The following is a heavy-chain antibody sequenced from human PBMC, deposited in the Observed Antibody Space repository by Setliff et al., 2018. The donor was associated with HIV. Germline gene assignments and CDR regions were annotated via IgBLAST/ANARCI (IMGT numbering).Heavy chain of an antibody. CDR1: GGTFSSSA. CDR3: ARDPRSGYDSDTAMVTVYYYYMDV. V-gene: IGHV1-69*05. D-gene: IGHD5-18*01. Sequence: SVKVSCKASGGTFSSSAISWVRQAPGQGLEWMGGIIPIFDTANYAQKFQGRVTITTDTSTSTAYMELRSLRYDDTAVYYCARDPRSGYDSDTAMVTVYYYYMDVWGKGTTVTVSS. CDR2: IIPIFDTA. J-gene: IGHJ6*03.